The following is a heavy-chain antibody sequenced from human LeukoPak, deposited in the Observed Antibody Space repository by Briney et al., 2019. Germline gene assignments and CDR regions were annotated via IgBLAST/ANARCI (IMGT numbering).Heavy chain of an antibody. Sequence: GRSLRLSCAASGFTFSSYAMSWVRQAPGKGLEWVSAISGSGGSTYYADSVKGRFTISRDNSKNTLYLQMNSLRAEDTAVYYCAKDTGGYSYGRTFDYWGQGTLVTVSS. V-gene: IGHV3-23*01. CDR1: GFTFSSYA. D-gene: IGHD5-18*01. CDR3: AKDTGGYSYGRTFDY. J-gene: IGHJ4*02. CDR2: ISGSGGST.